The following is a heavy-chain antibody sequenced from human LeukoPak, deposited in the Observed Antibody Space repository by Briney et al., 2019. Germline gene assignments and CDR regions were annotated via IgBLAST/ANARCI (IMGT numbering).Heavy chain of an antibody. CDR3: ARLLVYNSGGEAFDH. V-gene: IGHV3-30*03. CDR2: ISYDGSNK. J-gene: IGHJ4*02. Sequence: GGSLRLSCAASGITFSSYGMHWVRQAPGKGLEWVAVISYDGSNKYYADSVKGRFTISRDNSKNTLYLQMNSLRGEDTAVYYCARLLVYNSGGEAFDHWGQRTLVTVSS. D-gene: IGHD1-20*01. CDR1: GITFSSYG.